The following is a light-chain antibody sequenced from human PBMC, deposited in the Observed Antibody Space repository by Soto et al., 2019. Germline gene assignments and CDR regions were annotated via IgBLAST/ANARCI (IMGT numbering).Light chain of an antibody. CDR2: DNN. J-gene: IGLJ2*01. Sequence: QSVLTQPPSVSAAPGQKVTISCSGSTSNIGNNSVSWYQQFPGTAPKLLIYDNNKRPSGIPDRFSGSKSGTSATLGITGLQTGDEADYYCGTWDSSLSVVVFGGGTKVTVL. V-gene: IGLV1-51*01. CDR3: GTWDSSLSVVV. CDR1: TSNIGNNS.